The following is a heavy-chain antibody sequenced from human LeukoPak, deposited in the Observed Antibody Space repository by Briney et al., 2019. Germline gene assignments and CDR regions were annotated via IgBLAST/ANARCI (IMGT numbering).Heavy chain of an antibody. J-gene: IGHJ3*02. CDR2: ISGRSADI. CDR3: AKDIVVVTAGSNAFDI. V-gene: IGHV3-21*04. Sequence: GGSLRLSCAASGFTFSSYAMNWVRQAPGKGLEWVSSISGRSADIYYADSVKGRFTISRDNAKNSVFLQMNSLRAEDTAVYYCAKDIVVVTAGSNAFDIWGQGTMVTVSS. CDR1: GFTFSSYA. D-gene: IGHD2-21*02.